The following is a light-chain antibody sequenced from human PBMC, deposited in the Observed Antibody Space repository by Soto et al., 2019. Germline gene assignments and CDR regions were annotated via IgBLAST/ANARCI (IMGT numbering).Light chain of an antibody. CDR2: KAS. Sequence: DIQMTQSPSTLSGSVGDRVTITCRASRTISSWLAWYQQKPGKAPKLLTYKASTLKSGVPSRFSGSGSGTEFTLTISSLQPDDFATYYCQHYNSYSEAFGQGTKVELK. V-gene: IGKV1-5*03. CDR1: RTISSW. CDR3: QHYNSYSEA. J-gene: IGKJ1*01.